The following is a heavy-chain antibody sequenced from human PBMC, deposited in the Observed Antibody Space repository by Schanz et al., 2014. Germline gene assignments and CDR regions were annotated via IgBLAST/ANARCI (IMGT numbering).Heavy chain of an antibody. CDR1: EFTFSSYK. Sequence: VQLVESGGGLVKPGGSLRLSCEASEFTFSSYKMNWVRQAPGKGPEWVAVIWSDGSTKYYADSVKGRFTISRDNSKNTLYLHMNTLRSEDTAVYYCAKDSTHIDIVLVPTAIDYWGQGTLVTVSS. V-gene: IGHV3-30*02. D-gene: IGHD2-2*01. J-gene: IGHJ4*02. CDR2: IWSDGSTK. CDR3: AKDSTHIDIVLVPTAIDY.